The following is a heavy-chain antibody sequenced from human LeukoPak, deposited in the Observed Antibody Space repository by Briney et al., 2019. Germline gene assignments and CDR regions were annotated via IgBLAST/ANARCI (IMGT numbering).Heavy chain of an antibody. Sequence: SETLSLTCTVSGSSISSYYWSWIRQPPGKGLEWIGHIYTSGSTNYNPSLKSRVTISVDTSKNQFSLKLSSVTAADTAVYYCARQGSSSSGMSDYFDYWGQGTLVTVSS. V-gene: IGHV4-4*09. J-gene: IGHJ4*02. CDR1: GSSISSYY. CDR3: ARQGSSSSGMSDYFDY. D-gene: IGHD6-6*01. CDR2: IYTSGST.